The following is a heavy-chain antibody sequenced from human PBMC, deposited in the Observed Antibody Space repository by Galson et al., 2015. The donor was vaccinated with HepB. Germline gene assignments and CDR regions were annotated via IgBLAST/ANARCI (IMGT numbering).Heavy chain of an antibody. CDR2: IDPTDSNT. V-gene: IGHV5-10-1*01. CDR3: ARHAGGSGDY. CDR1: GYSVTSYW. Sequence: QSGAEVKKPGQSLRISCKGSGYSVTSYWISWVRQMPGQGLEWMGRIDPTDSNTNYSPSFQGHVTISVDKSISTAYLQWSSLKASDTAMYYCARHAGGSGDYWGQGTLVTVAS. D-gene: IGHD2-15*01. J-gene: IGHJ4*02.